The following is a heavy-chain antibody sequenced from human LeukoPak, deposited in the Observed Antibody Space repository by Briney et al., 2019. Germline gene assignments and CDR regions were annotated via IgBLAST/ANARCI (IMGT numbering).Heavy chain of an antibody. CDR1: GGTFSSYA. D-gene: IGHD3-22*01. Sequence: ASVKVSCKASGGTFSSYAISWVRQAPGQGLEWMGGIIPIFGTANYAQKFQGRVTITADESTSTAYMELSSLRSEDTAVYYCARCRVYYDSSGYYLLEYFDYWGQGTLVTVSS. CDR3: ARCRVYYDSSGYYLLEYFDY. J-gene: IGHJ4*02. CDR2: IIPIFGTA. V-gene: IGHV1-69*13.